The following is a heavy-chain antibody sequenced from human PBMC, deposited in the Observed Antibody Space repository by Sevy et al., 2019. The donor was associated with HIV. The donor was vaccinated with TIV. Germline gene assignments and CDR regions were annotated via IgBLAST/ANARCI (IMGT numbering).Heavy chain of an antibody. CDR1: GFTFSSYG. CDR2: ISYDGSNK. D-gene: IGHD3-22*01. CDR3: AKGYYYDSSGYYF. J-gene: IGHJ4*02. Sequence: GGSLRLSCAASGFTFSSYGMHWVRQAPGKGLEWVAVISYDGSNKYYADSVKGRFTISRDNSKNTLYLQMKSLRAEDTAVYYCAKGYYYDSSGYYFRGQGTLVTVSS. V-gene: IGHV3-30*18.